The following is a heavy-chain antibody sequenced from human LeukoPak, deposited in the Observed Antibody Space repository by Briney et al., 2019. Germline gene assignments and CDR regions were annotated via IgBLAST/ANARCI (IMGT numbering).Heavy chain of an antibody. CDR3: TIVVPAAIGGPH. D-gene: IGHD2-2*01. V-gene: IGHV3-15*01. CDR2: IKSKTDGGTT. Sequence: GGSLRLSCAASGFTFDDYGMSWVRQAPGKGLEWVGRIKSKTDGGTTDYAAPVEGRFTISRDDSKNTLYLQMNSLKTEDTAVYYCTIVVPAAIGGPHWGQGTLVTVSS. J-gene: IGHJ4*02. CDR1: GFTFDDYG.